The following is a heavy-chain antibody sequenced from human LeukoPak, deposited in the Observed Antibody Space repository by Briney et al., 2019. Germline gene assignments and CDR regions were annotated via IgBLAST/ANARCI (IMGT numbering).Heavy chain of an antibody. CDR2: IYPSDSDT. J-gene: IGHJ6*03. V-gene: IGHV5-51*01. CDR3: ARQGNYDFWSGYLRGGDYYYYMDV. D-gene: IGHD3-3*01. CDR1: GYTFTNYW. Sequence: GESLKISCKASGYTFTNYWIGWVRQMPGKGLEWMGIIYPSDSDTRYSPSFQGQVTISADKSINTAYLQWSSLKASDTAMYYCARQGNYDFWSGYLRGGDYYYYMDVWGKGTTVTVSS.